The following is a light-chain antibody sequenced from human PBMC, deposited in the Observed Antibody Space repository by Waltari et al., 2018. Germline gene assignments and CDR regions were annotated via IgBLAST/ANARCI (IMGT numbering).Light chain of an antibody. V-gene: IGLV3-1*01. CDR1: KLGDRY. Sequence: SYELTQPPSVSVSPGQTASITCSGDKLGDRYVSWYQQKPGQSPVLAIYQHSKRPSRSPGRFSGSNSGNTATLTISGTQAMDEADYYCQAWDTKVFGGGTKLTIL. CDR3: QAWDTKV. J-gene: IGLJ2*01. CDR2: QHS.